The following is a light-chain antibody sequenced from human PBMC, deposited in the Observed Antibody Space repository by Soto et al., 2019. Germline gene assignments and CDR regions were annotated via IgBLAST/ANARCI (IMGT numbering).Light chain of an antibody. CDR1: QSVSSN. CDR3: QQYNNWPRT. V-gene: IGKV3-15*01. J-gene: IGKJ2*01. CDR2: GAS. Sequence: EIVMTQSPATLSVSPGERATLSCRASQSVSSNLAWYQQKPGKAPRLLIYGASTMATGIPARFSGSGSGTEFTLTISSLQSEDFAVYYCQQYNNWPRTFGQGTKLEIK.